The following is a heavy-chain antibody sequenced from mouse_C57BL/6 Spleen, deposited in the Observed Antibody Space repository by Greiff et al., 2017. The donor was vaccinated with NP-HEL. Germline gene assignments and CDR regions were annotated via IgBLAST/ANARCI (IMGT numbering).Heavy chain of an antibody. CDR1: GYTFTDYE. J-gene: IGHJ4*01. CDR2: IDPETGGT. D-gene: IGHD3-3*01. Sequence: VQLQQSGAELVRPGASVTLSCKASGYTFTDYEMHWVKQTPVHGLEWIGAIDPETGGTAYNQKFKGKAILTADKSSSTAYMELRSLTSEDSAVYYCAGQSDDPYYARDYWGQGTSVTVSS. CDR3: AGQSDDPYYARDY. V-gene: IGHV1-15*01.